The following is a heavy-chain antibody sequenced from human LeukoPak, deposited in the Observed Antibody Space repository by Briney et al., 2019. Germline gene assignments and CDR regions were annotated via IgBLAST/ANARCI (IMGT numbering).Heavy chain of an antibody. D-gene: IGHD5-18*01. J-gene: IGHJ4*02. CDR2: INHSGST. CDR3: AREAMYSYGNNFDY. V-gene: IGHV4-34*01. CDR1: GGSFSGYY. Sequence: SETLSLTCAVYGGSFSGYYWSWIRQPPGKGLEWIGEINHSGSTNYNPSLKSRVTISVDTSKNQFSLKLSSVTAADTAVYHCAREAMYSYGNNFDYWGQGTLVTVSS.